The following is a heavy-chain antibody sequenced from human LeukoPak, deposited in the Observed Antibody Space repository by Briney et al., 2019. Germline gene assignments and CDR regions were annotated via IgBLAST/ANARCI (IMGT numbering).Heavy chain of an antibody. CDR3: AKGSGYYDSSGYYYYYYYMDV. Sequence: GGSLRLSCAASGFTFSSYAMSWVRQAPGKGLEWVSAISGSGGSTYYADSVKGRFTISRDNSKNTLYLQMNSLRAEDTAVYYCAKGSGYYDSSGYYYYYYYMDVWGKGTTVTVSS. CDR1: GFTFSSYA. V-gene: IGHV3-23*01. D-gene: IGHD3-22*01. J-gene: IGHJ6*03. CDR2: ISGSGGST.